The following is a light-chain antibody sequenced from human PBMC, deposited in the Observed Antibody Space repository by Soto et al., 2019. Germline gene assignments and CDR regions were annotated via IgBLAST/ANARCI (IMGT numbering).Light chain of an antibody. V-gene: IGLV2-11*01. J-gene: IGLJ2*01. Sequence: QSALTQPRSVSGSPGHSVTISCFGTSSDIGSYNAVSWYQQHPGKAPKLIIFDVFERPSGVPDRFSGPKSGNSASLTISGLQAEDESDYYCSSFAPSYRVIFGGGTKLTVL. CDR3: SSFAPSYRVI. CDR1: SSDIGSYNA. CDR2: DVF.